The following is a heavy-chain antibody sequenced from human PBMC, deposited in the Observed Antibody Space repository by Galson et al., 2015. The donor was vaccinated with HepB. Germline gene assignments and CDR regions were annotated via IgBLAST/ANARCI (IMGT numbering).Heavy chain of an antibody. D-gene: IGHD6-19*01. CDR2: ISYDGNNK. CDR3: VRESSGGWDGARFDC. J-gene: IGHJ4*02. V-gene: IGHV3-30*04. CDR1: GFTFKDYA. Sequence: SLRLSCAASGFTFKDYAMHWVRQAPDTGLEWVSFISYDGNNKFYADSVKGRFTFSRDNSKSTLYPQMNTLRPEDAAVYYCVRESSGGWDGARFDCWGQGTLVTVSS.